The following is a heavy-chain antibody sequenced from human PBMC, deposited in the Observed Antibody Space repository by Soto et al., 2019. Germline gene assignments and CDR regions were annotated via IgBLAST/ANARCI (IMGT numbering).Heavy chain of an antibody. Sequence: VGSLRLSCAASGFTFSSYSMNWVRQAPGKGLEWVSSISSSSSYIYYADSVKGRFTISRDNAKNSLYLQMNSLRAEDTAVYYCARDSPPAYSGSYYAAFDIWGQGTMATVS. CDR2: ISSSSSYI. CDR1: GFTFSSYS. D-gene: IGHD1-26*01. V-gene: IGHV3-21*01. J-gene: IGHJ3*02. CDR3: ARDSPPAYSGSYYAAFDI.